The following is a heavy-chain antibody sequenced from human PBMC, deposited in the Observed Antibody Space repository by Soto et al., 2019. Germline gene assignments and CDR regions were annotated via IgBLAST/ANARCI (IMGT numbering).Heavy chain of an antibody. J-gene: IGHJ6*02. CDR1: GGSVSSGSYY. Sequence: PSETLSLTCTVSGGSVSSGSYYWSWIRQPPGKGLEWIGYIYYSGSTYYNPSLKSRVTISVDTSKNHFSLKLSSVTAADTAAYYCARDHNYDFWSGYYSKYYYGMAVWGQGTTVTVSS. D-gene: IGHD3-3*01. CDR3: ARDHNYDFWSGYYSKYYYGMAV. V-gene: IGHV4-61*01. CDR2: IYYSGST.